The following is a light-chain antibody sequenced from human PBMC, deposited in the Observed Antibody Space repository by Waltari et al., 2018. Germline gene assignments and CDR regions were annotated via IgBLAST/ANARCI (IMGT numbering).Light chain of an antibody. CDR1: SSDVGGYTF. Sequence: QSALTQPASVSGSPGQSITIPCTGTSSDVGGYTFVSWYQQHPGKAPKLIISEVSNRPSGVSDRFSGSKSGTTASLTISGRQAEDEADYHCCSYTSSSTWVFGGGTELTVL. V-gene: IGLV2-14*01. J-gene: IGLJ3*02. CDR2: EVS. CDR3: CSYTSSSTWV.